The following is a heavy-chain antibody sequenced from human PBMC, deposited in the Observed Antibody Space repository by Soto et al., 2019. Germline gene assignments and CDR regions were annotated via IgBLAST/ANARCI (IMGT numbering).Heavy chain of an antibody. CDR2: TYYRSRWYN. D-gene: IGHD1-7*01. CDR1: GGSVSSNSAA. Sequence: SPTLSLTCAICGGSVSSNSAAWNWIRQSPSRGLEWLGRTYYRSRWYNDYAVSVRSRITVNPDTSKNQFSLQLTSVTPEDTAVYYCAGTTSHYWYYMDVWGKGTTVTVSS. J-gene: IGHJ6*03. V-gene: IGHV6-1*01. CDR3: AGTTSHYWYYMDV.